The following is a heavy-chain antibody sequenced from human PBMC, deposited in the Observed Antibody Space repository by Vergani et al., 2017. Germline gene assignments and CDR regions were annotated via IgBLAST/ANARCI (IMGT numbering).Heavy chain of an antibody. CDR1: GFTFDDYA. V-gene: IGHV3-9*01. D-gene: IGHD3-22*01. Sequence: EVQLVESGGGLVQPGRSLRLSCAASGFTFDDYAMHWARQAPGKGLEWVSGISWNSGSIGYADSVKGRFTISRDNSKNTLYLQMNSLRAEDTAVYYCAKGGTYYDSSGYPNDAFDIWGQGTMVTVSS. J-gene: IGHJ3*02. CDR2: ISWNSGSI. CDR3: AKGGTYYDSSGYPNDAFDI.